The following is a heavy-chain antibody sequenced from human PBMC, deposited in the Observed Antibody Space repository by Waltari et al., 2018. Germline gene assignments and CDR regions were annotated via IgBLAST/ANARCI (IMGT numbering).Heavy chain of an antibody. CDR1: GYPFINYG. CDR2: ISAYSGDT. V-gene: IGHV1-18*04. J-gene: IGHJ4*02. D-gene: IGHD3-3*01. CDR3: TRERDFGVIIVFGY. Sequence: VQLVQSGAELKKPGASVRVSCKASGYPFINYGISWIRQAPGQGLEWMGWISAYSGDTRYAQNLQDRITMTTDTPTSTAYMELRSLRSDDTAIYYCTRERDFGVIIVFGYWGQGTPVTVSS.